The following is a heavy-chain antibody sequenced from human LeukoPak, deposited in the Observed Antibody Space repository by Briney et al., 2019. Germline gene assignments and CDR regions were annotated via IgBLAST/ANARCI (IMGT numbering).Heavy chain of an antibody. CDR1: GGSISSYY. CDR2: IYYSGST. D-gene: IGHD4-17*01. Sequence: PSETLSLTCTVSGGSISSYYWSWIRQPPGKGLEWIGHIYYSGSTNYNPSLKSRVTISVDTSKNQFSLKLSSVTAADTAVYYYARADYDSAFDIWGQGTMVTVSS. J-gene: IGHJ3*02. V-gene: IGHV4-59*01. CDR3: ARADYDSAFDI.